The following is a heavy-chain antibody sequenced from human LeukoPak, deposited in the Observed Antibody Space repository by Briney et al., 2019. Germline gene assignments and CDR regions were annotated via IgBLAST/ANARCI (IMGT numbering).Heavy chain of an antibody. CDR2: IYTSGST. D-gene: IGHD6-13*01. Sequence: PSETLSLTCTVSGGSISSYYWSWVRQPAGKGLEWIGHIYTSGSTIYNPSLKSRVTISVDKSKNQFSLKLSSVTAADTAVYYCALAAAGAFDYWGQGTLVTVSS. V-gene: IGHV4-4*07. CDR1: GGSISSYY. J-gene: IGHJ4*02. CDR3: ALAAAGAFDY.